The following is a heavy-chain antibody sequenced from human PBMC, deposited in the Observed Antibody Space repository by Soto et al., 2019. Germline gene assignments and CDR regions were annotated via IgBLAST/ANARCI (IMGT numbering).Heavy chain of an antibody. D-gene: IGHD3-16*01. CDR3: ARWGHPAVKAFDI. CDR1: GASFNDYY. CDR2: IHYTGSR. Sequence: XATLSLTFTVSGASFNDYYWNWVGQPLGKGLEWIGFIHYTGSRIFNPSLQSRVTMSVDVSQNQFSLRLTSVTAADTAIYYCARWGHPAVKAFDIWGQGTTVTVSS. J-gene: IGHJ3*02. V-gene: IGHV4-59*01.